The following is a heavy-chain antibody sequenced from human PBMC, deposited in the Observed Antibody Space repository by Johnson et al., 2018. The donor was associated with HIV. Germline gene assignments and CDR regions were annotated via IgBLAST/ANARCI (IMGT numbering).Heavy chain of an antibody. D-gene: IGHD6-19*01. CDR3: AKGPYSSGWDSGGGAFVI. CDR2: IYSGGST. Sequence: VQLVESGGGLIQPGGSLRLSCAASGFTVSSNYMSWVRQAPGKGLDWVSVIYSGGSTYYADSVKGRFTISRDNSKNTLYLQMNSLRAEDTALYHCAKGPYSSGWDSGGGAFVIWGQGTVVTVSS. V-gene: IGHV3-53*01. J-gene: IGHJ3*02. CDR1: GFTVSSNY.